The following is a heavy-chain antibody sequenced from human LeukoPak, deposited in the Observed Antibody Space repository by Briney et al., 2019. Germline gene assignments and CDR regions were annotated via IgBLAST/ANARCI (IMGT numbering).Heavy chain of an antibody. J-gene: IGHJ4*02. V-gene: IGHV1-2*02. Sequence: ASVKVSCKASGYTFTAYYMHWVRQAPGQGLEWMGWINPNSGGTNYAQKFQGRVTMTRDTSISTAYMELSRLRSDDTAVYYCARDRDIAGYCSGGSCYLWDYWGQGTLVTVSS. CDR2: INPNSGGT. CDR3: ARDRDIAGYCSGGSCYLWDY. CDR1: GYTFTAYY. D-gene: IGHD2-15*01.